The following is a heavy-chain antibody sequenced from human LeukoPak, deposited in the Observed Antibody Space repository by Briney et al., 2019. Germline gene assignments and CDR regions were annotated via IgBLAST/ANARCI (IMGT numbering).Heavy chain of an antibody. Sequence: GGSLRLSCVASAFSFSSYSMAWVRQAPGKGLEWVSFISRSSSTLHYADSVKGRFIVSRDNAKNSLYLQMNSLRVEDTAVYYCVRDEGLGYCSSPNWLGAFDIWGQGTTVIVSS. J-gene: IGHJ3*02. CDR3: VRDEGLGYCSSPNWLGAFDI. V-gene: IGHV3-48*01. CDR2: ISRSSSTL. D-gene: IGHD2-2*01. CDR1: AFSFSSYS.